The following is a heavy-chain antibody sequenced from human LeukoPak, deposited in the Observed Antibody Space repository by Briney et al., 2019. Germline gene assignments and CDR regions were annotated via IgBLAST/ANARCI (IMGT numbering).Heavy chain of an antibody. CDR1: GLTFNSYI. J-gene: IGHJ5*02. D-gene: IGHD2-2*01. CDR2: ISRTGTYT. V-gene: IGHV3-21*01. Sequence: GGSLRLSCAASGLTFNSYIMNCVRQVPGKGLEWVSSISRTGTYTFLAGSVKDRFTISRDNGRNSLYLQMNSLRPEDTAIYYCARDPLGNCTSTSCPRGPFDPWGQGTLVIVSS. CDR3: ARDPLGNCTSTSCPRGPFDP.